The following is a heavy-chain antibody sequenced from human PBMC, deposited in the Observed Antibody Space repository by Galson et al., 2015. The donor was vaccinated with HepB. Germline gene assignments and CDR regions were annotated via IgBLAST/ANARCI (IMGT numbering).Heavy chain of an antibody. D-gene: IGHD3-3*01. CDR1: GFTFSSYW. CDR3: AREVWSGYYMRVDYLDY. Sequence: SLRLSCAASGFTFSSYWMSWVRQAPGKGLEWVANIKQDGSEKYYVDSVKGRFTISRDNAKNSLYLQMNSLRAEDTAVYYCAREVWSGYYMRVDYLDYWGQGTLVTVSS. V-gene: IGHV3-7*03. CDR2: IKQDGSEK. J-gene: IGHJ4*02.